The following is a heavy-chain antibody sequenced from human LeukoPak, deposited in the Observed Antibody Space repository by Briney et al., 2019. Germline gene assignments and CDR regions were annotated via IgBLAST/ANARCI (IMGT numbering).Heavy chain of an antibody. CDR1: GFTFSSYA. D-gene: IGHD6-19*01. J-gene: IGHJ4*02. V-gene: IGHV3-23*01. CDR3: AKGTDSSGWYLRSDY. Sequence: GGSLRLSCAASGFTFSSYAKSWVRQAPGKGLEWVSAISGSGGSTYYADSVKGRFTISRDNSKNTLYLQMNSLRAEDTAVYYCAKGTDSSGWYLRSDYWGQGTLVTVSS. CDR2: ISGSGGST.